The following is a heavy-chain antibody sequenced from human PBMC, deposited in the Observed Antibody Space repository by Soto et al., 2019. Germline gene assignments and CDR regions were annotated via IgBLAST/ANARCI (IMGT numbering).Heavy chain of an antibody. CDR3: ARRGYCSTASCSTPYYFDF. CDR1: GYTFTTYC. V-gene: IGHV5-51*01. Sequence: RKISCQGSGYTFTTYCIVWVRQMPGNGLEWRGIIFSGDSDTRYGPSFQGQVTISADKSIRTAYLQWSSLKSSDTAMYYCARRGYCSTASCSTPYYFDFWGQGTLVTVSS. CDR2: IFSGDSDT. J-gene: IGHJ4*02. D-gene: IGHD2-2*01.